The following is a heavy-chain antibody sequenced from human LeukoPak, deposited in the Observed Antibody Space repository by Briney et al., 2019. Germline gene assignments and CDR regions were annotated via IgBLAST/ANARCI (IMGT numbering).Heavy chain of an antibody. D-gene: IGHD5-24*01. CDR3: AKDRAGRRWLHFPFDS. Sequence: GGSLRLSCAASGFTFSSYAMSWVRQAPGKGLEWVSGIDDSGDSTYYADSVKGRFTISRDNSKNTLYLQMSSLRAEDTAIYYCAKDRAGRRWLHFPFDSWGQGTLVTVSS. V-gene: IGHV3-23*01. CDR2: IDDSGDST. J-gene: IGHJ4*02. CDR1: GFTFSSYA.